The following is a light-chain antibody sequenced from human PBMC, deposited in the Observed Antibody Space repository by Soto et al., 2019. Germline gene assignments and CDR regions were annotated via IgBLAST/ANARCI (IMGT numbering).Light chain of an antibody. CDR2: KAS. CDR1: QSISSW. CDR3: QQYDSYLT. V-gene: IGKV1-5*03. J-gene: IGKJ4*01. Sequence: DIQMTQSPSTLSASVGDRVTITCRASQSISSWVAWYQQKPGKAPKLMIYKASSLESGVPSRFSGSGSGTEFTLTISSLQPDDCATYYCQQYDSYLTFGGGTKVEIK.